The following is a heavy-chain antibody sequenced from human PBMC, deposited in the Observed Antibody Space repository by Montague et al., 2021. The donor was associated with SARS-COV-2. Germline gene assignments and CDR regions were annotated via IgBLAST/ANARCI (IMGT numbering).Heavy chain of an antibody. V-gene: IGHV4-4*08. Sequence: SETLSLTCAVYGGSLNDHYRSWIRQPPGKGLEWIGYISPNGTTNYNPSLRSRVTLSADASRNEFSLKLDSVTAADTAVYFCARRGYYDSAGYHWHLDLWGRGMLVTVSS. CDR1: GGSLNDHY. J-gene: IGHJ2*01. D-gene: IGHD3-22*01. CDR3: ARRGYYDSAGYHWHLDL. CDR2: ISPNGTT.